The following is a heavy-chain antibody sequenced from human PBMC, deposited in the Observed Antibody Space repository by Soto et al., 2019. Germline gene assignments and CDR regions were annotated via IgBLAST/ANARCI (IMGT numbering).Heavy chain of an antibody. CDR3: ARYDSSGTLDY. D-gene: IGHD3-22*01. Sequence: SETLSLTXTVSGGSISSYYWSWIRQPPGKGLEWIGYIYYSGSTNYNPSLKSRVTISVDTSKNQFSLKLSFVTAADTAVYYCARYDSSGTLDYWGRGTLVTVSS. V-gene: IGHV4-59*01. CDR2: IYYSGST. CDR1: GGSISSYY. J-gene: IGHJ4*02.